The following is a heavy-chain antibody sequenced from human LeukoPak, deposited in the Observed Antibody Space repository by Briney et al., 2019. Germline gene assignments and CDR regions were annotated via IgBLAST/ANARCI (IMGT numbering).Heavy chain of an antibody. Sequence: GGSLRLSCAASGFTFSSYAMHWVRQAPGKGLEYVSAISSNGGSTYYANSVKGRFTISRDNSKNTLYLQMGSLKAEDMAVYYCARNYYDSSGYLPSSGFDYWGQGTLVTVSS. CDR1: GFTFSSYA. V-gene: IGHV3-64*01. D-gene: IGHD3-22*01. J-gene: IGHJ4*02. CDR2: ISSNGGST. CDR3: ARNYYDSSGYLPSSGFDY.